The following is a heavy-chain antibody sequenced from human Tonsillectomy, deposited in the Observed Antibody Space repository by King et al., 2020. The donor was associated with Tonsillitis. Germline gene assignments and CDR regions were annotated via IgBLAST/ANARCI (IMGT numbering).Heavy chain of an antibody. Sequence: QLQESGPGLVKPSETLSLTCTVSGGSISSYYWSWIRQPPGKGLEWIGYISYSGSTHYNPSLRSRVTISVDTSKNQFSLKLSSVTAADTAVYYCARWDRGGYFDYWGQGTLVTVSS. J-gene: IGHJ4*02. CDR3: ARWDRGGYFDY. V-gene: IGHV4-59*01. CDR1: GGSISSYY. D-gene: IGHD3-10*01. CDR2: ISYSGST.